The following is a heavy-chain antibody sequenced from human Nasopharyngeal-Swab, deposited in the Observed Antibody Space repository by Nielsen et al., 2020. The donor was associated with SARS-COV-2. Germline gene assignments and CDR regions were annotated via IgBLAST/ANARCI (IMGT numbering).Heavy chain of an antibody. V-gene: IGHV1-69*13. CDR3: ARAPRYYDILTGYYYHYYYGMDV. J-gene: IGHJ6*02. CDR1: GGTFSSYA. D-gene: IGHD3-9*01. Sequence: SVKVSCKASGGTFSSYAISWVRQAPGQGLEWMGGIIPIFGTANYAQKSQGRVTITADESTSTAYMELSSLRSEDTAVYYCARAPRYYDILTGYYYHYYYGMDVWGQGTTVTVSS. CDR2: IIPIFGTA.